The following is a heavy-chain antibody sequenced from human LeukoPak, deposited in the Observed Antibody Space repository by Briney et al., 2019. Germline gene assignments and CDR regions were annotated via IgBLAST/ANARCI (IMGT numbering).Heavy chain of an antibody. Sequence: SETLSLTCTVSGGSISSYYWSWIRQPPGKGLEWIGYIYYSGSTNYNPSLKSRVTISVDTSKNQFSLKLSSVTAADTAVYYCARSARIAVAGRSDRFFDYWGQGTLVTVSS. V-gene: IGHV4-59*01. D-gene: IGHD6-19*01. CDR3: ARSARIAVAGRSDRFFDY. CDR2: IYYSGST. J-gene: IGHJ4*02. CDR1: GGSISSYY.